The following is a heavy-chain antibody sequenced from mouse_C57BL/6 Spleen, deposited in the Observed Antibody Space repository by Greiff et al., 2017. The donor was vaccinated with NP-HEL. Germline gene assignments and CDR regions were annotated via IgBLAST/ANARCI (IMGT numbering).Heavy chain of an antibody. CDR2: IYPGSGNT. D-gene: IGHD1-1*01. CDR1: GYTFTDYY. J-gene: IGHJ2*01. Sequence: QVQLKQSGAELVRPGASVKLSCKASGYTFTDYYINWVKQRPGQGLEWIARIYPGSGNTYYNEKFKGKATLTAEKSSSTAYMQLSSLTSEDSAVYFCARRYYGSSCVFCDYWGQGTTLTVSS. CDR3: ARRYYGSSCVFCDY. V-gene: IGHV1-76*01.